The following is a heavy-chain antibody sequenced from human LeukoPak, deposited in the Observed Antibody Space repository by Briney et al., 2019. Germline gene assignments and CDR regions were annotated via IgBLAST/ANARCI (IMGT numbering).Heavy chain of an antibody. CDR3: ARGYIVFDY. V-gene: IGHV4-34*01. CDR1: GGSFSGYY. CDR2: INHSGST. Sequence: PSETLSLTCAVYGGSFSGYYWSWIRQPPGKGLEWIGEINHSGSTNYNPSLKSRVTISVDTSKNQFSLKLSSVTAADTAVYYCARGYIVFDYWGQGTLVTVSS. J-gene: IGHJ4*02. D-gene: IGHD3-16*02.